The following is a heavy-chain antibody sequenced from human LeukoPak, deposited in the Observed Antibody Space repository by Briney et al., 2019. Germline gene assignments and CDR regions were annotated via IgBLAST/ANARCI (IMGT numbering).Heavy chain of an antibody. D-gene: IGHD3-10*01. CDR1: GYTFTSYG. CDR2: ISAYNGNT. J-gene: IGHJ4*02. CDR3: ARALRGYYYGSGTKLDY. Sequence: RASVKVSCKASGYTFTSYGISWVRQAPGQGLEWMGWISAYNGNTNYAQKLQGRVTMTTDTSTSTAYMELRSLRSDDTAVYYCARALRGYYYGSGTKLDYWGQGTLVTVSS. V-gene: IGHV1-18*01.